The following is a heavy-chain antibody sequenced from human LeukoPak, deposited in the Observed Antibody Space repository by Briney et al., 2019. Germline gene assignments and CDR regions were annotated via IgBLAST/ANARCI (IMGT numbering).Heavy chain of an antibody. J-gene: IGHJ4*02. CDR1: RFTFSSYA. D-gene: IGHD6-19*01. Sequence: GGSLRLSCAASRFTFSSYAMSWVRQAPGKGLEWVSAISGSGGSTYYADSVKGRFTISSDNSKNTLYLQMNSLRAEDTAVYYCAKGPVAGTTYYFDYWGQGTLVAVSS. CDR2: ISGSGGST. CDR3: AKGPVAGTTYYFDY. V-gene: IGHV3-23*01.